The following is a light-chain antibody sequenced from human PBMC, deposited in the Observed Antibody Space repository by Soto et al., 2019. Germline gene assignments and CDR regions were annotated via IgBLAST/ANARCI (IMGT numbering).Light chain of an antibody. V-gene: IGKV3-15*01. CDR2: GAS. CDR3: QQYNDWWT. CDR1: QSVSNN. J-gene: IGKJ1*01. Sequence: VVTQSPPTLLVAPVEIATLSCRASQSVSNNLTWYQQKPGQPPRLLIYGASTRATGVPGRFSGSGSGTEFTLTISSLQSEDFAVYYCQQYNDWWTFGQGTKWIS.